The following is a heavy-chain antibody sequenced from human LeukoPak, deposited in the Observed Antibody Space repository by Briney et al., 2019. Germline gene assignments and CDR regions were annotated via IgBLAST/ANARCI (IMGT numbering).Heavy chain of an antibody. J-gene: IGHJ6*04. D-gene: IGHD2-2*01. CDR1: GGTFSSYA. CDR3: ARADIVVVPAAMGRYYYYGMDV. V-gene: IGHV1-69*13. Sequence: SVKVSCKASGGTFSSYAISWVRQAPGQGLEWMGGIIPIFGTANYAQKFQGRVTITADESTSTAYMELSSLRSEDTAVYYCARADIVVVPAAMGRYYYYGMDVWGKGTTVTVSS. CDR2: IIPIFGTA.